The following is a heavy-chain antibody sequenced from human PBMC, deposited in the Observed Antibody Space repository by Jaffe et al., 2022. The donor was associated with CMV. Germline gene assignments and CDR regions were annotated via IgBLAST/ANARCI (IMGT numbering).Heavy chain of an antibody. V-gene: IGHV3-23*01. CDR1: GFTFSSYA. Sequence: EVQLLESGGGLVQPGGSLRLSCAASGFTFSSYAMSWVRQAPGKGLEWVSAISGSGGSTYYADSVKGRFTISRDNSKNTLYLQMNSLRAEDTAVYYCANGEQLSQTPFDYWGQGTLVTVSS. CDR3: ANGEQLSQTPFDY. CDR2: ISGSGGST. D-gene: IGHD5-18*01. J-gene: IGHJ4*02.